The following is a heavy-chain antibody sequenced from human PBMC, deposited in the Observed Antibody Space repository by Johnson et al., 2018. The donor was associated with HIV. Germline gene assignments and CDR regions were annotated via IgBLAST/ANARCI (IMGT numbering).Heavy chain of an antibody. CDR1: GFTFTTSA. CDR3: ARDFTAVYCGGDCYAFDI. V-gene: IGHV3-23*04. J-gene: IGHJ3*02. CDR2: ISDSGDNT. D-gene: IGHD2-21*02. Sequence: VQLVESGGGLVQPGGSLRLSCAASGFTFTTSAMSWVRQAPGKGLEWVSAISDSGDNTYYADSVRGRFTISRDNSKNSLYLQMNSLRAEDTAVYYCARDFTAVYCGGDCYAFDIWGQGTMVSVSS.